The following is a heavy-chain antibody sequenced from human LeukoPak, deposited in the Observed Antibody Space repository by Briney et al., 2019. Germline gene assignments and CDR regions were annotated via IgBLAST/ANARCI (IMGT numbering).Heavy chain of an antibody. J-gene: IGHJ5*02. V-gene: IGHV3-7*01. CDR3: AYCSSTSRCNWFDP. D-gene: IGHD2-2*01. CDR1: GFIFSTYA. Sequence: GGSLRLSCAASGFIFSTYAMHWVRQAPGKGLEWVANIKQDGSEKYYVDSVKGRFTISRDNAKNSLYLQMNSLRAEDTAVYYCAYCSSTSRCNWFDPWGQGTLVTVSS. CDR2: IKQDGSEK.